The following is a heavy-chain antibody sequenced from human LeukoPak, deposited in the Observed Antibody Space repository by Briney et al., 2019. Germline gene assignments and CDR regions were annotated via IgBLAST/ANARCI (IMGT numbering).Heavy chain of an antibody. V-gene: IGHV4-34*01. CDR3: ATAAAGRYYFDY. Sequence: SETLSLTCAVYGGSFSGYYWSWIRQPPGKGLEWIGEINHSGSTNYNPSLKSRVTISVDTSKNQFSLKLSSVTAADTAVYYCATAAAGRYYFDYWGQVTLVTVSS. CDR2: INHSGST. D-gene: IGHD6-13*01. CDR1: GGSFSGYY. J-gene: IGHJ4*02.